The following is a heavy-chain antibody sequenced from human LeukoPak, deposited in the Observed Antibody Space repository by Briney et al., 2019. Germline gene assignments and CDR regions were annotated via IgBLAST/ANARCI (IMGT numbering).Heavy chain of an antibody. Sequence: SETLSLTCTVSGGSISNYYWSWIRQPPGKGLEWIGYIYYSGSTDYNSSLKSRVTISIDTSKNQFSLRLNSVTAADTAVYYCARGLTYYYDSSGYYYDYWGQGTLVTVSS. CDR3: ARGLTYYYDSSGYYYDY. D-gene: IGHD3-22*01. V-gene: IGHV4-59*08. CDR1: GGSISNYY. CDR2: IYYSGST. J-gene: IGHJ4*02.